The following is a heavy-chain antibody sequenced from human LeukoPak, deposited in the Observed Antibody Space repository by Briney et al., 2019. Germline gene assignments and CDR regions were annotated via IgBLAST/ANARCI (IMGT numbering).Heavy chain of an antibody. CDR3: VKASPTSTQGMDV. Sequence: GGSLRLSCAASGFFFDEFAMHWVRHVQGKGLEWVSDISGDGFTIGYAESVEGRFTISRDNAKDSLYLQMDSLRPEDTALYYCVKASPTSTQGMDVWGQGTSVTVSS. J-gene: IGHJ6*02. D-gene: IGHD3-16*01. CDR2: ISGDGFTI. V-gene: IGHV3-9*01. CDR1: GFFFDEFA.